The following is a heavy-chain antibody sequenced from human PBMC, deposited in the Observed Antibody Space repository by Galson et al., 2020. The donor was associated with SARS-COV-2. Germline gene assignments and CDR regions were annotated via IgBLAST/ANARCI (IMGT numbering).Heavy chain of an antibody. D-gene: IGHD6-19*01. Sequence: GGSLRLSCKASGFTFSDHYMSWIRQAPGKGLEWLSCISSRGTSTDYADSAKGRFTISRDNAKNSLYLQVNSLRAEDTAVYYCAREGILVTGGALDAFDTWGQGTMVTVSS. CDR2: ISSRGTST. CDR1: GFTFSDHY. J-gene: IGHJ3*02. V-gene: IGHV3-11*05. CDR3: AREGILVTGGALDAFDT.